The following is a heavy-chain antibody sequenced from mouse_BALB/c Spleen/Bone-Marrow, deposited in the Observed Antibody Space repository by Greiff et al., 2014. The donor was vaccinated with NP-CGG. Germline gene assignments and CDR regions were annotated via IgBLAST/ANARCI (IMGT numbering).Heavy chain of an antibody. CDR2: INNNGGST. D-gene: IGHD1-1*01. Sequence: ESGGGLVQPGGSLKLSCVASGFTFSSYGMSWVRQTPDKRLELVATINNNGGSTYYPDSEKGQFTISRDNAKNTLYLQMSSLKSEDTAMYYCARVYGWYFDVWGAGTTVTVSS. J-gene: IGHJ1*01. V-gene: IGHV5-6-3*01. CDR1: GFTFSSYG. CDR3: ARVYGWYFDV.